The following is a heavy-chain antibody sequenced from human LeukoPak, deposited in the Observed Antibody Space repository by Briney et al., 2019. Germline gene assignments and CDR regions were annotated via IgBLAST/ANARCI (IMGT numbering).Heavy chain of an antibody. V-gene: IGHV4-59*12. D-gene: IGHD1-26*01. Sequence: PSETLSLTCIVSGVSISSYYWSWIRQPPGKGLEWIGYIYYTGNTNYNPSLKSRVTMSVDTSKNQFSLKLSSVTAADTAVYYCARDRELAPFDYWGQGTLVTVSS. CDR3: ARDRELAPFDY. J-gene: IGHJ4*02. CDR1: GVSISSYY. CDR2: IYYTGNT.